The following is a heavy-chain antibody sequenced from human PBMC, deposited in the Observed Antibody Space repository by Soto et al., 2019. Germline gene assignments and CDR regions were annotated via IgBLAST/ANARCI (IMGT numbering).Heavy chain of an antibody. CDR2: IYSGGYT. V-gene: IGHV3-53*01. CDR1: GFTVSNNY. J-gene: IGHJ4*02. Sequence: EVQLVESGGGLIQPGGSLRLSCAVSGFTVSNNYMSWVRQAPGKGLEGVSVIYSGGYTAYGDPVKGRFTISRDNSNNTLYPQKNTRRAGHTAVFFCATLRGGGGYWGQGTLVTVSS. CDR3: ATLRGGGGY. D-gene: IGHD3-10*01.